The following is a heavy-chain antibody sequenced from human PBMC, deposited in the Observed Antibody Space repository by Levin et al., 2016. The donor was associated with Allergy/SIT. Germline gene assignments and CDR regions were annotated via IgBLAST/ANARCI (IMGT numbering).Heavy chain of an antibody. D-gene: IGHD6-19*01. CDR1: GGTFSSYA. V-gene: IGHV1-69*10. CDR2: IIPIFGIA. CDR3: ARVRPETIAVAGTFYYYYGMDV. Sequence: SVKVSCKASGGTFSSYAISWVRQAPGQGLEWMGGIIPIFGIANYAQKFQGRVTITADKSTSTAYMELSSLRSEDTAVYYCARVRPETIAVAGTFYYYYGMDVWGQGTTVTVSS. J-gene: IGHJ6*02.